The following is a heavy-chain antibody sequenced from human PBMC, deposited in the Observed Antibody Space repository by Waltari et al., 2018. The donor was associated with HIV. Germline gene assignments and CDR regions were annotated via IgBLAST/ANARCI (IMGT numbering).Heavy chain of an antibody. CDR1: GGSLSSSSYY. V-gene: IGHV4-39*01. Sequence: QLQLQESGPGLVKPSETLSLTCTVSGGSLSSSSYYWGWIRQPPGKGLEWIGSIYYSGSTYYNPSLKSRVTISVDTSKNQFSLKLSSVTAADTAVYYCASHNVEMATFDYWGQGTLVTVSS. CDR2: IYYSGST. CDR3: ASHNVEMATFDY. D-gene: IGHD5-12*01. J-gene: IGHJ4*02.